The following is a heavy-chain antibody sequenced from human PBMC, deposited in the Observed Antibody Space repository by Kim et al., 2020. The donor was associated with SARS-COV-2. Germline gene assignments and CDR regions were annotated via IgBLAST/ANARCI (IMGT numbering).Heavy chain of an antibody. J-gene: IGHJ4*02. Sequence: AQKFQGRVTITADKSTSTAYMELSSLRSEDTAVYYCARETDYYDSSGLDYWGQGTLVTVSS. V-gene: IGHV1-69*04. CDR3: ARETDYYDSSGLDY. D-gene: IGHD3-22*01.